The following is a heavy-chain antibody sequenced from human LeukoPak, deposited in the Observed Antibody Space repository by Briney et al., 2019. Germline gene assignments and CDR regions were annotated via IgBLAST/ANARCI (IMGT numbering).Heavy chain of an antibody. CDR2: ISAYNGNT. CDR3: ARMFPGGLSYYDSSGYYGADAFDI. J-gene: IGHJ3*02. D-gene: IGHD3-22*01. Sequence: ASVQVSCKASGYTFTSYGIGWVRQAPGQGLEWMGWISAYNGNTNYAQKLQGRVTMTTDTSTSTVYMELRSLRSDVTAVYYCARMFPGGLSYYDSSGYYGADAFDIWGQGTMVTVSS. V-gene: IGHV1-18*01. CDR1: GYTFTSYG.